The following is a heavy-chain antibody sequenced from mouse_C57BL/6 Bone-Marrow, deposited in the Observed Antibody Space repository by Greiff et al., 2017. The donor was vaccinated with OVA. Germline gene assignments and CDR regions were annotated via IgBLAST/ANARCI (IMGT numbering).Heavy chain of an antibody. CDR3: ARDKGRGAVDYFDY. CDR1: GFTFTNYY. Sequence: EVMLVESGGGLVQPGDSLSLSCAASGFTFTNYYMSWVRQPPGKALEWLAFIRNKPNGSTTEYSASVKGRFTISRDNSQSILYLQMNALRAEDSATYYCARDKGRGAVDYFDYWGQGTALTVSS. D-gene: IGHD3-3*01. V-gene: IGHV7-3*04. J-gene: IGHJ2*01. CDR2: IRNKPNGSTT.